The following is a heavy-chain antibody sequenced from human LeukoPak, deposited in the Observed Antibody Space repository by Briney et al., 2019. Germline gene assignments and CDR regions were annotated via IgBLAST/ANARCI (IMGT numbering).Heavy chain of an antibody. Sequence: GGSLRLSCAASGFTFSSYSMNWVRQAPGKGLEWVSSISGSSSHIYYADSVKGRFTISRDNAKNSLFLQMNSLRAEDTAVHYCARMYSDSWYYFDYWGRGTLVTVSS. V-gene: IGHV3-21*01. CDR1: GFTFSSYS. CDR3: ARMYSDSWYYFDY. D-gene: IGHD1-26*01. J-gene: IGHJ4*02. CDR2: ISGSSSHI.